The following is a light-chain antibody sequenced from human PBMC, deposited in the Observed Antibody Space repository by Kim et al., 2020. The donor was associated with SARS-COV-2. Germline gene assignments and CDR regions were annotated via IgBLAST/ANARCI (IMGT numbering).Light chain of an antibody. V-gene: IGLV2-8*01. CDR3: CSYADSNTYV. CDR2: EVN. CDR1: SSDVGGHNS. J-gene: IGLJ1*01. Sequence: QSALTQPPSASGSPGQSVTISCTGTSSDVGGHNSVSWFQQHPGKAPKLIIYEVNKRPSGVPDRFSGSKSANTASLTVSGRQAEDEADYYCCSYADSNTYVFGVGTKVTVL.